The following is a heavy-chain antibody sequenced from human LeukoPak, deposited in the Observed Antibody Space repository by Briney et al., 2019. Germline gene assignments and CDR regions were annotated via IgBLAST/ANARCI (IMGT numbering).Heavy chain of an antibody. Sequence: PSETLSLTCAAYGGTFSGYYWSWIRQPPGKGLEWIGEINHSGSTSYNPSLKSRVTMSVDTSKNQFSLKLSSVTAADTAVYYCAIIDFWSDYCGQGTLVTVSS. J-gene: IGHJ4*02. CDR1: GGTFSGYY. CDR2: INHSGST. CDR3: AIIDFWSDY. V-gene: IGHV4-34*08. D-gene: IGHD3-3*01.